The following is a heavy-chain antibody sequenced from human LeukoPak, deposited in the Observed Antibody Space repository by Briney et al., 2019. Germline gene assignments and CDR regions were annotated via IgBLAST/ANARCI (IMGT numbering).Heavy chain of an antibody. CDR1: GGSISSGGYY. J-gene: IGHJ4*02. CDR3: AREGEGTMTTEYYFDY. D-gene: IGHD3-16*01. V-gene: IGHV4-30-2*01. CDR2: IYHSGST. Sequence: SQTLSLTCTVSGGSISSGGYYWSWIRQPPGKGLEWIGYIYHSGSTYYNPSLKSRVTISVDRSKNQFSLKLSSVTAADTAVYYCAREGEGTMTTEYYFDYWGQGTLVTVSS.